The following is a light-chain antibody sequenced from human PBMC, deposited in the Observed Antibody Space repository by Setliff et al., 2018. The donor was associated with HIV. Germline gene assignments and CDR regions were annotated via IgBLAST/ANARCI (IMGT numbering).Light chain of an antibody. Sequence: QSVLTQPASVSGSPGHSITISCTGSNNNLGSYNLVSWYQQLPGKAPKLLIYKDNKRPSGISNRFSGSKSGYTASLTISGLQADDEADYYCCSFAGSNIPYVFGTGTKATVL. CDR1: NNNLGSYNL. V-gene: IGLV2-23*01. J-gene: IGLJ1*01. CDR2: KDN. CDR3: CSFAGSNIPYV.